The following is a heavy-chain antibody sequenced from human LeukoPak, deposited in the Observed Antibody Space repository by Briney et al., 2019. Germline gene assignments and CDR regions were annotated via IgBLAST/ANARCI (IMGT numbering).Heavy chain of an antibody. D-gene: IGHD2-8*02. Sequence: GESLKISCKGSGYSFTSYWIAWVRQMPGKGLESMGIIYPTDSDTRYSPSFQGLLTISADKSISTAYLHWSSLKASDTAMYYCARQAACTGGICYSRVSDAFEIWGQGTTVTVSS. CDR2: IYPTDSDT. CDR1: GYSFTSYW. J-gene: IGHJ3*02. CDR3: ARQAACTGGICYSRVSDAFEI. V-gene: IGHV5-51*01.